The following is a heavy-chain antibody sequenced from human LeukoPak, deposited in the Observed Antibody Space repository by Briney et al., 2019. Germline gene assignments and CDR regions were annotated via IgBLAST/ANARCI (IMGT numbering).Heavy chain of an antibody. CDR1: GFTFSSYS. Sequence: LSGGSLRLSCAASGFTFSSYSMNWVRQAPGKGLEWVSYISSSSSTIYYADSVKGRFTISRDNAKNSLYLQMNSLRAEDTAVYYCAKDDYGSSAFDIWGQGTMVTVSS. CDR2: ISSSSSTI. CDR3: AKDDYGSSAFDI. J-gene: IGHJ3*02. D-gene: IGHD4-17*01. V-gene: IGHV3-48*01.